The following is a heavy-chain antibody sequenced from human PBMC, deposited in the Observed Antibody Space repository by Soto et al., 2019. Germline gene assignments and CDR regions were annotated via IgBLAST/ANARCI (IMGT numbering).Heavy chain of an antibody. D-gene: IGHD3-10*01. CDR2: ISGSGGST. J-gene: IGHJ4*02. CDR3: AKDSTSYYYGSGSDF. CDR1: GFTFSSYA. V-gene: IGHV3-23*01. Sequence: TGGSLRLSCAASGFTFSSYAMSWVRQAPGKGLEWVSAISGSGGSTYYADSVKGRFTISRDNSKNTLYLQMNSLRAEDTAVYFCAKDSTSYYYGSGSDFWGQGTLVTVSS.